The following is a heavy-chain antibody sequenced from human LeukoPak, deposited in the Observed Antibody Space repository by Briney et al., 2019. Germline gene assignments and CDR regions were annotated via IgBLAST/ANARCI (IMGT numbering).Heavy chain of an antibody. J-gene: IGHJ4*02. CDR2: IIPIFGTA. D-gene: IGHD3-22*01. CDR1: GGTFSSYA. CDR3: ARHPEYYDDSSGFSGYFAY. V-gene: IGHV1-69*15. Sequence: SVKVSCKASGGTFSSYAISWVRQAPGQGLEWMGRIIPIFGTANYAQKFQGRVTITADESTSTDYMELSSLRSEDTAVYYCARHPEYYDDSSGFSGYFAYWGQGTLVTVSS.